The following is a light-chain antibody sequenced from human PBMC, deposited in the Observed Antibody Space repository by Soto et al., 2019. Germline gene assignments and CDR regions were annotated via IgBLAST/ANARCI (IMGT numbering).Light chain of an antibody. V-gene: IGKV1-5*03. CDR3: QHYNSYSEA. CDR2: KAS. J-gene: IGKJ1*01. Sequence: DIQMTHSPSTLSGSVRDRVTITCRASQTISSWLAWYQQKPGKAPKLLIYKASTLKSGVPSRFSGSGPGTEFTLTISSLQPDDFATYYCQHYNSYSEAFGQGTKVDIK. CDR1: QTISSW.